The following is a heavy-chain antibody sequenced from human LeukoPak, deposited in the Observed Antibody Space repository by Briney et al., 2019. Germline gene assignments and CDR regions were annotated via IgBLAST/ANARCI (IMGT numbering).Heavy chain of an antibody. Sequence: GGSLRLSCAASGFTFDDYAMHWVRQAPGKGLEWVSGITWNSGSIDYADSVKGRFTISRDNAKNSLFLQMNSPRAEDTALYYCAKEYTSSSAYYNYYMDVWGKGTTVTVSS. J-gene: IGHJ6*03. CDR3: AKEYTSSSAYYNYYMDV. V-gene: IGHV3-9*01. D-gene: IGHD6-6*01. CDR2: ITWNSGSI. CDR1: GFTFDDYA.